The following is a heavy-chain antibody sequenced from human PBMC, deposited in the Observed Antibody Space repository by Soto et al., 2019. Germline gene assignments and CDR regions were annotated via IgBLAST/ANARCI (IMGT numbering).Heavy chain of an antibody. CDR2: IVPIFGTT. D-gene: IGHD6-19*01. CDR3: ARDEAVAGLYNYHGLDV. J-gene: IGHJ6*02. Sequence: QVQLVQSGAEVKKPGSSVKVSCKVSGGTFSNYAIDWVRLAPGHGLEWMGGIVPIFGTTYYTQKFQGRAKIIADDSTTTAYLEMSSLRSEDTAIYYCARDEAVAGLYNYHGLDVWGQGTAVTVSS. V-gene: IGHV1-69*12. CDR1: GGTFSNYA.